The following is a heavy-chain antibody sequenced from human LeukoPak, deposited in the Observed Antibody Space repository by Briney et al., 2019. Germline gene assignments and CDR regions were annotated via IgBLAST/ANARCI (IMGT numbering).Heavy chain of an antibody. D-gene: IGHD1-14*01. J-gene: IGHJ3*02. V-gene: IGHV3-20*04. CDR3: ARDPPLTPGWNAFDI. CDR2: INWNGGST. CDR1: GFTFDDYG. Sequence: RPGGSLRLSCAVSGFTFDDYGMSWVRQAPGKGLEWVSGINWNGGSTGYADSVKGRFTISRDNAKNSLYLQMNSLRAEDTALYYCARDPPLTPGWNAFDIWGQGTMVTVSS.